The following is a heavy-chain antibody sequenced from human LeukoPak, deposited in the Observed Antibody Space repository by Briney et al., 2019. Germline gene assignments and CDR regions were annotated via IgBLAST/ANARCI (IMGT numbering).Heavy chain of an antibody. D-gene: IGHD5-24*01. CDR2: INGNTGGT. V-gene: IGHV1-2*02. CDR1: GYIFTAYY. Sequence: ASVKVSCKASGYIFTAYYLHWVRQAPGQGPEWMGWINGNTGGTNYARKFRGRVTMTRDTSITTAYMEVSGLRSDDTAVYFCTRGEIDGPDFDQWGQGTLVTVSS. J-gene: IGHJ4*02. CDR3: TRGEIDGPDFDQ.